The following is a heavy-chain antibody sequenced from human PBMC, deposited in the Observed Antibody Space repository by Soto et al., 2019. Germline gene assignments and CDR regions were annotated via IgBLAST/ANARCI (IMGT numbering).Heavy chain of an antibody. V-gene: IGHV3-33*01. CDR1: GFTFSSYG. CDR3: ARDIAAEGTSYYYYGMDV. Sequence: QVQLVESGGGVVQPGRSLRLSCAASGFTFSSYGMHWVRQAPGKGLEWVAVIWYDGSNKYYADSVKGRFTISRDNSKNPXXLQMNSLRAEDTAVYYCARDIAAEGTSYYYYGMDVWGQGTTVTVSS. J-gene: IGHJ6*02. CDR2: IWYDGSNK. D-gene: IGHD6-13*01.